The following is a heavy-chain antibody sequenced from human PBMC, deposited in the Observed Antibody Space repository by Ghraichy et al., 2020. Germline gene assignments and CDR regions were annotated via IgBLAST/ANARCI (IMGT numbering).Heavy chain of an antibody. CDR1: GFTFSSYG. J-gene: IGHJ4*02. V-gene: IGHV3-33*01. CDR3: ARDGFMYSSSSNPHY. CDR2: IWYDGSNK. Sequence: GESLNISCAASGFTFSSYGMHWVRQAPGKGLEWVAVIWYDGSNKYYADSVKGRFTISRDNSKNTLYLQMNSLRAEDTAVYYCARDGFMYSSSSNPHYWGQGTLVTVSS. D-gene: IGHD6-6*01.